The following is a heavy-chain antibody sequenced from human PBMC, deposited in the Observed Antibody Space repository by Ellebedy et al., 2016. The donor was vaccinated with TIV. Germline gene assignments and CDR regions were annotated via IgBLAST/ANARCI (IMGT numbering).Heavy chain of an antibody. D-gene: IGHD3-9*01. J-gene: IGHJ6*02. CDR3: ATGSPEGRYFDPGLYYGMDV. V-gene: IGHV1-24*01. Sequence: AASVKVSCKVSGYSLIELSMHWMRQVPGKGLEWMGGFDPEDGETIYAQKFQGRVTMTEDTSTDTPYMELSSLRSEDTAVYYCATGSPEGRYFDPGLYYGMDVWGQGTTVTVSS. CDR2: FDPEDGET. CDR1: GYSLIELS.